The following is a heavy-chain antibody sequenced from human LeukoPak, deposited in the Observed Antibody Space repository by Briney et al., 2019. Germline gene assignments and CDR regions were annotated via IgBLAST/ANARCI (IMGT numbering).Heavy chain of an antibody. CDR3: AKNYDLLTGYYSD. J-gene: IGHJ4*02. V-gene: IGHV3-23*01. Sequence: GGSLRLSCEASGLTFSSYAMSWVRQAPGKGLEWGSIMSGKGGSIYYADSVKGRFIISRDNSKKMLYLQMDSLRAEDTAVYYCAKNYDLLTGYYSDWGQGALVIVSS. CDR2: MSGKGGSI. D-gene: IGHD3-9*01. CDR1: GLTFSSYA.